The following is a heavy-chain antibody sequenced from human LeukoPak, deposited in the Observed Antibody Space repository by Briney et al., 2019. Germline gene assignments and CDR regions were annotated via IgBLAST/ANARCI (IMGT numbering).Heavy chain of an antibody. J-gene: IGHJ5*02. CDR1: AYTFISYL. CDR2: IDPSGGST. V-gene: IGHV1-46*01. Sequence: GASVKVSCKASAYTFISYLVHWVRQAPGQGLEWMGLIDPSGGSTGYAQKFQGRVTMTRDTSTSTIYMELSSLRSEDTALYYCARDLGLRGVTNWFDTWGQGTLVTVSS. CDR3: ARDLGLRGVTNWFDT. D-gene: IGHD3-10*01.